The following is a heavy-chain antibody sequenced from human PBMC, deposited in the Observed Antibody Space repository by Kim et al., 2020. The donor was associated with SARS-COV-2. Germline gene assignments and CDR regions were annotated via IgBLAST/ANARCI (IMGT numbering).Heavy chain of an antibody. CDR1: GFTFSSYS. J-gene: IGHJ4*02. D-gene: IGHD2-15*01. Sequence: GGSLRLSCAASGFTFSSYSMNWVRQAPGKGLEWVSSISSSSSYIYYADSVKGRFTISRDNAKNSLYLQMNSLRAEDTAVYYCARVRCSGGSCYGVDYWGQGTLVTVSS. CDR3: ARVRCSGGSCYGVDY. V-gene: IGHV3-21*01. CDR2: ISSSSSYI.